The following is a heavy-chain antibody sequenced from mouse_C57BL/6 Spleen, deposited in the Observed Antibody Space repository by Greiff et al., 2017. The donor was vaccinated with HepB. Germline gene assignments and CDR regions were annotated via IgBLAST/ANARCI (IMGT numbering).Heavy chain of an antibody. J-gene: IGHJ1*03. Sequence: QVQLQQPGAELVMPGASVKLSCKASGYTFTSYWMHWVKQRPGQGLEWIGEIDPSDSYTNYNQKFKGKSTLTVDKSSSTAYMQLSSLTSEDSAVYYCARKDYGSRGFDVWGTGTTVTVSS. CDR1: GYTFTSYW. D-gene: IGHD1-1*01. CDR3: ARKDYGSRGFDV. CDR2: IDPSDSYT. V-gene: IGHV1-69*01.